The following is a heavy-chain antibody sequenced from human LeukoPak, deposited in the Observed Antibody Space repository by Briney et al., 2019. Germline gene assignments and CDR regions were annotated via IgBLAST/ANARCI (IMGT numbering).Heavy chain of an antibody. CDR3: ARDGNSGSYLSY. D-gene: IGHD1-26*01. J-gene: IGHJ4*02. CDR2: INHSGST. Sequence: SETLSLTCAVYGGSFSGYYWSWIRQPPGKGLEWIGEINHSGSTNYNPSLKSRVAISVDTSKNQFSLKLSSLTAADTAVYYCARDGNSGSYLSYWGQGTLVTVSS. V-gene: IGHV4-34*01. CDR1: GGSFSGYY.